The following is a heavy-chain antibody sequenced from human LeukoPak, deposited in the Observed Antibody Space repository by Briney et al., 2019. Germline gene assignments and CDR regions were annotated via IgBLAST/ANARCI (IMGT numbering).Heavy chain of an antibody. V-gene: IGHV3-33*01. CDR3: ARDLSRRLIDYGIDV. CDR2: IWNGGSKI. D-gene: IGHD3-22*01. Sequence: GGSLRLSCTPSGFTFSSYGMHWVRQAPGKGLEWVAVIWNGGSKIFYGDSVKGRFTISRDNSKNTLYLQMNSLRAEDTAVYYCARDLSRRLIDYGIDVWGQGTTVTVSS. CDR1: GFTFSSYG. J-gene: IGHJ6*02.